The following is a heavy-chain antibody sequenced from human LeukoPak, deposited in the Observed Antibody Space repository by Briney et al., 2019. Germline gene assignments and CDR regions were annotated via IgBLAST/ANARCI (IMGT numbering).Heavy chain of an antibody. J-gene: IGHJ2*01. CDR2: INPNSGGT. V-gene: IGHV1-2*02. D-gene: IGHD1-20*01. CDR1: GYTFTSYG. Sequence: GASVKVSCKASGYTFTSYGISWVRQAPGQGLEWMGWINPNSGGTNYAQKFQGRVTMTRDTSISTAYMELSRLRSDDTAVYYCARDITGTSVGDWYFDLWGRGTLVTVSS. CDR3: ARDITGTSVGDWYFDL.